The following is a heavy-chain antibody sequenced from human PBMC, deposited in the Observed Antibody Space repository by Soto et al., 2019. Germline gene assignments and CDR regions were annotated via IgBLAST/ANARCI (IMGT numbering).Heavy chain of an antibody. CDR3: GRLYGRHSGDAGP. J-gene: IGHJ5*02. Sequence: SETLSLTCTVSGGTISSWYWSWIRQPPGKGLEWIGYIYYSGSTNCNPSLKSRVTISVDTSKNSFSLRLTSVTAADTAVYYCGRLYGRHSGDAGPWGQGALVTVSS. CDR1: GGTISSWY. CDR2: IYYSGST. D-gene: IGHD2-21*02. V-gene: IGHV4-59*08.